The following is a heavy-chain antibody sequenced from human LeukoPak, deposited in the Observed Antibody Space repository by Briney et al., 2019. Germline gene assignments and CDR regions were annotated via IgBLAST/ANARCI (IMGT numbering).Heavy chain of an antibody. J-gene: IGHJ4*02. V-gene: IGHV3-9*01. CDR3: AKEMRCNSGVVC. D-gene: IGHD7-27*01. CDR1: GCTFDDYA. CDR2: IYWNCGGI. Sequence: CRSLTLSCAASGCTFDDYAMHWVRPAPRKGLDWVSGIYWNCGGIGFADSVQGRFTIFRDNAKKSLSLQMNSLRGEDTGLYFCAKEMRCNSGVVCWGEESQVT.